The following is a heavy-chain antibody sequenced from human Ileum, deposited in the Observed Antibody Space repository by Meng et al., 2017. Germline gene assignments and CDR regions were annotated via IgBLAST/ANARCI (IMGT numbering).Heavy chain of an antibody. D-gene: IGHD2-2*01. V-gene: IGHV3-74*03. CDR3: TADGGVPAASPY. J-gene: IGHJ4*02. CDR1: GFTFSRSW. Sequence: EVRLVDSGGVLVQPGASLRLPCAASGFTFSRSWMHWVRQVPGKGLLWVAHINDDGSTTTYADSVMGRFTISRDNARNTVDLQMSSLRAEDTAIYYCTADGGVPAASPYWGQGILVTVSS. CDR2: INDDGSTT.